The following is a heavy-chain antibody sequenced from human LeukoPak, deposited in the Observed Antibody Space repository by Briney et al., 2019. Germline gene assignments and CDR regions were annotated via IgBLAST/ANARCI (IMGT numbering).Heavy chain of an antibody. CDR2: ISWNSGSI. D-gene: IGHD3-10*01. V-gene: IGHV3-9*01. J-gene: IGHJ4*02. CDR1: GFTFDDYA. CDR3: AKDRYYGSGSYYPNYFDY. Sequence: PGRSLRLSCAASGFTFDDYAMHWVRQAPGKGLEWVSGISWNSGSIGYADSVKGRFTISRDNAKSSLYLQMNSLRAEDTALYYCAKDRYYGSGSYYPNYFDYWGQETLVTVSS.